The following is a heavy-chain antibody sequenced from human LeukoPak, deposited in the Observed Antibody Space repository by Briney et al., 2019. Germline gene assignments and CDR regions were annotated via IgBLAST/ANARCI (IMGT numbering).Heavy chain of an antibody. CDR1: GGSISSYY. J-gene: IGHJ4*02. D-gene: IGHD1-26*01. CDR3: ARHSGSYYGYVDY. Sequence: SETLSLTCTVSGGSISSYYWSWIRQPPGKGLEWIGYIYYSGSTNYNPSLKSRVTISVDTSKNQFSLKLSSVTAADTAVYYCARHSGSYYGYVDYWGQGTLVTVSS. V-gene: IGHV4-59*01. CDR2: IYYSGST.